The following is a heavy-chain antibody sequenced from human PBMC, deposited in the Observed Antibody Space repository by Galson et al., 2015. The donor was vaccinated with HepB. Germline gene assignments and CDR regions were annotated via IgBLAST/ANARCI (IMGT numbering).Heavy chain of an antibody. D-gene: IGHD1-7*01. V-gene: IGHV1-69*13. CDR1: GGTFSSYT. J-gene: IGHJ5*02. CDR3: ARSGLVVGTTLFDP. Sequence: SVKVSCKASGGTFSSYTMTWVRQAPGQGLEWMGGIIPVFETTNYAQRFQGRVTFSADESTSTIYMELSRLRSEDTAVYYCARSGLVVGTTLFDPWGQGTLVTVSS. CDR2: IIPVFETT.